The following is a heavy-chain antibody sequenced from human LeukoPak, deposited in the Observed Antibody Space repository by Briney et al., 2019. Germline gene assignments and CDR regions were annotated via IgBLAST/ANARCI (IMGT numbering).Heavy chain of an antibody. V-gene: IGHV4-61*02. CDR1: GGSISSGSYY. D-gene: IGHD2-2*01. CDR2: IYTSGST. CDR3: ARLTDIVVVPAAPHFDY. Sequence: PSQTLSLTCTVSGGSISSGSYYWSWIRQPAGKGLEWIGRIYTSGSTNYNPSLKSRVTISVDTSKNQFSLKLSSVTAADTAVYYCARLTDIVVVPAAPHFDYWGQGTLVTVSS. J-gene: IGHJ4*02.